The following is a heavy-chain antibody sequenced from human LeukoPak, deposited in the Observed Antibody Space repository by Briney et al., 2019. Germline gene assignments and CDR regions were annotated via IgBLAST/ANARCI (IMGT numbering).Heavy chain of an antibody. D-gene: IGHD2-8*02. J-gene: IGHJ4*02. CDR1: AFTLSDNW. V-gene: IGHV3-7*01. CDR2: IKPDGSEK. Sequence: HPGGSLRLSCAASAFTLSDNWMTCVRQAPGNGLEWVANIKPDGSEKYYVDSVKGRFTISRDNAKNSLYLQMNSLRVEDTAVYYCASYLYWWSDLGYWGQGTLVTVSS. CDR3: ASYLYWWSDLGY.